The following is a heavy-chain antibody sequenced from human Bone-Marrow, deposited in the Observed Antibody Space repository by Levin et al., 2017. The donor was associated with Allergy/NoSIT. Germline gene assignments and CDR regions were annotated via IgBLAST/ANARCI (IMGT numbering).Heavy chain of an antibody. D-gene: IGHD6-13*01. J-gene: IGHJ5*02. CDR3: ARSIAAADYNWFDP. V-gene: IGHV1-2*02. Sequence: ASVKVSCKSSGYTFTNYYIHWVRQAPGRGPEWMGWINPASGGASYPQKVQGRVTMTRDTSISTAYMELRSLTSDDTAIYYCARSIAAADYNWFDPWGQGTLVTVSS. CDR1: GYTFTNYY. CDR2: INPASGGA.